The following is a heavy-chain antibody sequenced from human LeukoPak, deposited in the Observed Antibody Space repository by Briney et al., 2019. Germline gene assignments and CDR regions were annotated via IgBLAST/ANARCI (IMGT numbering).Heavy chain of an antibody. D-gene: IGHD3-22*01. CDR2: INPNSGGT. V-gene: IGHV1-2*02. Sequence: ASVKVSCKASGYSFPGYYIHWVRQAPGQGLEWMGWINPNSGGTNYAQKFQGRVTMTRDTSISTAYMELSRLRYDDTAVYYCARAEDYYDKSGLTGFDYWGQGTLVTVSS. CDR1: GYSFPGYY. J-gene: IGHJ4*02. CDR3: ARAEDYYDKSGLTGFDY.